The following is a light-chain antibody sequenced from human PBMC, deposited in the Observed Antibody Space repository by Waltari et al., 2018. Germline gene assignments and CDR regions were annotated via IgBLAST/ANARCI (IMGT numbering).Light chain of an antibody. CDR2: AAS. Sequence: DIQMIQSPSSLSASLGDRVTIACRASQSISMFLNWYQQKPGKAPNVLIYAASSLQSGVPSRFSGSGSGTYFTLTISSLQAEDFATYYCQQTYSTPGTFGQGTKVEIK. V-gene: IGKV1-39*01. CDR1: QSISMF. CDR3: QQTYSTPGT. J-gene: IGKJ1*01.